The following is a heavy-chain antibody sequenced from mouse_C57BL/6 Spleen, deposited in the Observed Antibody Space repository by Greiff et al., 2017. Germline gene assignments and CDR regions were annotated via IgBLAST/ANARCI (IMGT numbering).Heavy chain of an antibody. CDR3: ARGLRVFDY. J-gene: IGHJ2*01. V-gene: IGHV1-55*01. CDR1: GYTFTSSW. D-gene: IGHD2-4*01. Sequence: QVQLQQPGAELVKPGASVKMSCKASGYTFTSSWITWVKQRPGQGLEWNGDIYPGSGSTNYNEKFKSKATLTVDTSSSTAYMQLSSLTSEDSAVYYCARGLRVFDYWGQGTTLTVSS. CDR2: IYPGSGST.